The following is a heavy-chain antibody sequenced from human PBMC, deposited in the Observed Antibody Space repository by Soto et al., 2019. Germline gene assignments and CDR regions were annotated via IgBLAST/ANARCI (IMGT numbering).Heavy chain of an antibody. CDR1: GYTFTSYG. D-gene: IGHD1-26*01. CDR2: IYPYNGNT. J-gene: IGHJ4*02. V-gene: IGHV1-18*01. CDR3: AKGAGWEPQYYFDY. Sequence: QVQLVQSGAEVKMPGASVKVSCKASGYTFTSYGIIWVRQAPGQGLEWMGWIYPYNGNTKYAQKLQGRVTMTTDTSTSTAYMELRSLRSDDTAVYYCAKGAGWEPQYYFDYWGQGTLVTVSS.